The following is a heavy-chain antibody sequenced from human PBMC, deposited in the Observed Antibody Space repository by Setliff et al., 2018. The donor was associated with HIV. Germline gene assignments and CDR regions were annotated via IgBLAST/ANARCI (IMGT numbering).Heavy chain of an antibody. CDR1: GGSVTSSTYY. D-gene: IGHD6-6*01. Sequence: ASETLSLTCTVSGGSVTSSTYYWGWIHQPPGKGLEWIGNIYSTGSGRTYYSPSLKSRVTVSVDTSKNQFSLKLSSVTAADTAVYYCARGGGTSSPIDYHYYIDVWGKGTTVTVSS. CDR2: IYSTGSGRT. J-gene: IGHJ6*03. V-gene: IGHV4-39*01. CDR3: ARGGGTSSPIDYHYYIDV.